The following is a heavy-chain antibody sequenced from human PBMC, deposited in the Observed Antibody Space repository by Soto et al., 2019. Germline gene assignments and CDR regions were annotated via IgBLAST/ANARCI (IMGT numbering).Heavy chain of an antibody. Sequence: PSETLSLTCTVSGGSISSSSYYWGWIRQPPGKGLEWIGSIYYSGSTYYNPSLKSRVTISVDTSKNQFSLKLSSVTAADTAVYYCAKEGYSYDPYYFDYWGQGTLVTVSS. J-gene: IGHJ4*02. CDR1: GGSISSSSYY. D-gene: IGHD5-18*01. CDR2: IYYSGST. CDR3: AKEGYSYDPYYFDY. V-gene: IGHV4-39*02.